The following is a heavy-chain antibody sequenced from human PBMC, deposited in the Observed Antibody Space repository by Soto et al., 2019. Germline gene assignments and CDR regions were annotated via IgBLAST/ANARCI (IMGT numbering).Heavy chain of an antibody. CDR2: MNPNSGAT. CDR3: ARVMTTATALDF. J-gene: IGHJ4*02. V-gene: IGHV1-2*02. D-gene: IGHD4-17*01. Sequence: ASVKVSCKASGYTFNDNFIHWVRQAPGQGLEWMGWMNPNSGATKYAQPFHGRVTLTRDTSVATAYMLLSGLMSNDTAVYFCARVMTTATALDFWGQGTLVTVSS. CDR1: GYTFNDNF.